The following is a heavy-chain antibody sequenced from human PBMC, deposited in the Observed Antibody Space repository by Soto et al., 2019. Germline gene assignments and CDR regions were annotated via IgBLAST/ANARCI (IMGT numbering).Heavy chain of an antibody. V-gene: IGHV4-34*01. D-gene: IGHD3-10*01. CDR1: GGSFSGYY. Sequence: QVQLQQWGAGLLKPSETLSLTCAVYGGSFSGYYWSWIRQPPVKGLEWIGEVNHSGSTNYNPSLKSRVTISVDTSKKQFSLKLRSVTAADTAVYYCARGRGQIFLYYYYIMDVWGQGTTVTVSS. CDR3: ARGRGQIFLYYYYIMDV. CDR2: VNHSGST. J-gene: IGHJ6*02.